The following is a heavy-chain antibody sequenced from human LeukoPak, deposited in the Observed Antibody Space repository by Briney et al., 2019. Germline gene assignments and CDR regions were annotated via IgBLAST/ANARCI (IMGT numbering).Heavy chain of an antibody. Sequence: ASVKVSCKASGGTFSSCAISWVRQAPGQGLEWMGRIIPIFGTANYAQKFQGRVTITTDESTSTAYMELSSLRSEDTAVYYCARAGLRSDYYDSSGYYWDYWGQGTLVTVSS. CDR2: IIPIFGTA. CDR1: GGTFSSCA. CDR3: ARAGLRSDYYDSSGYYWDY. D-gene: IGHD3-22*01. J-gene: IGHJ4*02. V-gene: IGHV1-69*05.